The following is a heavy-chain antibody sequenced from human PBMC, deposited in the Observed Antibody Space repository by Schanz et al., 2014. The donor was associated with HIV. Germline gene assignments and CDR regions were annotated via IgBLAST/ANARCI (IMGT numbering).Heavy chain of an antibody. CDR2: ISYDGSNK. Sequence: QVHLVESGGGVAQPGRSLRLSCTASGFTFSSYGMHWVRQAPGKGLEWVAVISYDGSNKYYADSVKGRFTISRDNSKNTLYLQMNSLRAEDTAVYYCAKDLGSSGWYENYYGMDVWGQGTTVTVSS. CDR3: AKDLGSSGWYENYYGMDV. D-gene: IGHD6-19*01. CDR1: GFTFSSYG. J-gene: IGHJ6*02. V-gene: IGHV3-30*18.